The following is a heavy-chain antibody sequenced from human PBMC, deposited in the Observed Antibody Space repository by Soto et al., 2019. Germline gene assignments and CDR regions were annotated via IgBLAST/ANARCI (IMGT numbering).Heavy chain of an antibody. CDR1: GFTSSSYW. D-gene: IGHD5-12*01. J-gene: IGHJ6*02. CDR3: ARAVATSGRAMDV. CDR2: LSTDGSNT. V-gene: IGHV3-74*01. Sequence: PGGSLRLSCGASGFTSSSYWMHWVRQAPGKGLEWVSRLSTDGSNTNYADSVKGRFTISRDTANDTLYLQMSSLRADDTAVYYCARAVATSGRAMDVWGQGTTVTVSS.